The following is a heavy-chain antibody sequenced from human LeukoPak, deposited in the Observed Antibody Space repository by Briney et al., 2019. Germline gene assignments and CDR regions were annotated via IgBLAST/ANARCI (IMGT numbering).Heavy chain of an antibody. CDR1: GGSISSNTW. J-gene: IGHJ2*01. CDR2: IYHSGST. D-gene: IGHD6-13*01. V-gene: IGHV4-4*02. CDR3: ARGGGGSSCDL. Sequence: SETLSLTCAVSGGSISSNTWWSWVRPPPGKGLEWIGEIYHSGSTNYNPSLKSRVTISIDKSKNQFSLKLSSVTAADTAVYSCARGGGGSSCDLWGRGTLVTVSS.